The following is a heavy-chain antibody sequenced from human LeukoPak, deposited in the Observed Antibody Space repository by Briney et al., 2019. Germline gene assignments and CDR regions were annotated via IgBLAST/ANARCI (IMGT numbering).Heavy chain of an antibody. J-gene: IGHJ4*02. CDR3: ARGRFATIAVAGTPPLDY. CDR1: GDSISSSGSY. Sequence: SETLSLTCTVSGDSISSSGSYWTWIRQPPGKGLEWIGYIYYSGSTYYTPSLKSRVTISVDTSKNQFSLKLSSVTAADTAVYYCARGRFATIAVAGTPPLDYWGQGTLVTVSS. CDR2: IYYSGST. D-gene: IGHD6-19*01. V-gene: IGHV4-30-2*01.